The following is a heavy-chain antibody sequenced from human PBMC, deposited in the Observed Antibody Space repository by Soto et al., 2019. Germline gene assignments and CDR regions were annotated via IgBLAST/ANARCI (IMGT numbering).Heavy chain of an antibody. V-gene: IGHV3-23*01. J-gene: IGHJ4*02. CDR2: VSGSGSST. D-gene: IGHD1-26*01. CDR1: GFIFTNYA. CDR3: AKGTVGATAPDS. Sequence: EVQLLESGGGLVQPGGSLTLSCTASGFIFTNYAMSWVRQAPGEGLEWVSGVSGSGSSTNYADSVKGRFTISRDNSKNTLYLQMNSRRTDDTAIYYCAKGTVGATAPDSWGQGTLVTVSS.